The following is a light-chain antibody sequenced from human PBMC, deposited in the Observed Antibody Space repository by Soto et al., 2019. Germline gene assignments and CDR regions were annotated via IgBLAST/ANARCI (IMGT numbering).Light chain of an antibody. CDR3: GSYISSSTYV. CDR2: DVS. CDR1: SSDIGRYNY. V-gene: IGLV2-14*01. J-gene: IGLJ1*01. Sequence: QSVLTQPASVSGSPGQSITISCTGTSSDIGRYNYVSWYQQYPGKAHKFMIYDVSNRPPGVSNRFSGSKSGNTASLTISGLQAEDEADYYCGSYISSSTYVFGTGTKVTVL.